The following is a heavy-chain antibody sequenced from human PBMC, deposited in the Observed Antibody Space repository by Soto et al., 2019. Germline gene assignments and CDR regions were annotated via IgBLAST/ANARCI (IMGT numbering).Heavy chain of an antibody. J-gene: IGHJ4*02. CDR2: INHSGIT. V-gene: IGHV4-34*01. CDR1: GGSFSAYY. D-gene: IGHD6-19*01. CDR3: ATVIAVPVTGFDY. Sequence: SETLSLTCAVYGGSFSAYYWTWIRQPPGKGLEWIGEINHSGITNFNPSLKSRLTISVDTPKNHFSLKLSSVTAADTAIYYCATVIAVPVTGFDYWGQGTLVTVSS.